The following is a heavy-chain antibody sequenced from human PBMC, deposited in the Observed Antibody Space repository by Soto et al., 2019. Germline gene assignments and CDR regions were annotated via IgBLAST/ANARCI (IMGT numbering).Heavy chain of an antibody. CDR2: IKQDGSEK. J-gene: IGHJ6*02. CDR1: GFTFSSYW. V-gene: IGHV3-7*01. Sequence: GGSLRLSCAASGFTFSSYWMSWVRQAPGKGLEWVANIKQDGSEKYYVDSVKGRFTISRDNAKNSLYLQMNSLRAEDTAVYYCARDVYDFWGGYYIYYYYYSRDVWGQGTTVTVSS. CDR3: ARDVYDFWGGYYIYYYYYSRDV. D-gene: IGHD3-3*01.